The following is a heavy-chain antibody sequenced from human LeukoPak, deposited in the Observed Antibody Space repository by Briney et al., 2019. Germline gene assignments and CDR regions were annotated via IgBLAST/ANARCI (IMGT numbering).Heavy chain of an antibody. CDR2: INPNSGGT. Sequence: ASVKVPCKASGYTFTGYHMHWVRQAPGQGLEWMGWINPNSGGTNYAQKFQGRVTMTRDTSISTAYMELSRLRSDDTAVYYCAREGIAAAGRGWFDPWGQGTLVTVSS. J-gene: IGHJ5*02. CDR3: AREGIAAAGRGWFDP. V-gene: IGHV1-2*02. CDR1: GYTFTGYH. D-gene: IGHD6-13*01.